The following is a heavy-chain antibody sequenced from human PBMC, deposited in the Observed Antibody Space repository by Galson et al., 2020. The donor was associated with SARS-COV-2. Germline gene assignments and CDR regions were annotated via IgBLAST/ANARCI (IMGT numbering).Heavy chain of an antibody. D-gene: IGHD3-10*01. CDR3: ARGERGVKGAFDM. V-gene: IGHV5-51*01. CDR1: GYTFRDHW. CDR2: LFPLDSEV. Sequence: GASLKISCQASGYTFRDHWIAWVRQKPGRGLEWMGILFPLDSEVTYGPSFEGQVNISVDKSVATAFLQWTSLKASDAATYFFARGERGVKGAFDMWGQGTTVSVS. J-gene: IGHJ3*02.